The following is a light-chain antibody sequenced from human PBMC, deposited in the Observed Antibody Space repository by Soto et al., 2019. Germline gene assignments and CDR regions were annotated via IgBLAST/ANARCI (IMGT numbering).Light chain of an antibody. CDR2: GAS. J-gene: IGKJ1*01. CDR1: QSVSSNY. CDR3: QQYGRSPWT. V-gene: IGKV3-20*01. Sequence: VVLTQSPGTLSLSPGERATLSCRASQSVSSNYLAWYQQKPGQAPRPLIYGASSRATGIPDRFSGSGAGTDFTLTISRLETEDFAVYYCQQYGRSPWTFGQGTRVDI.